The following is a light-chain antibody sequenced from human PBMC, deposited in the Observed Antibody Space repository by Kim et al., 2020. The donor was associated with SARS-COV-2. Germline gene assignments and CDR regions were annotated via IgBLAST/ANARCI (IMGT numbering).Light chain of an antibody. CDR3: QAWDSSTVV. CDR2: QDS. J-gene: IGLJ2*01. Sequence: GSQGQTASITCSGDKLGDKYACWYQQKPGQSPVVVIYQDSKRPSGIPERFSGSNSGNTATLTISGTQAMDEADYYCQAWDSSTVVFGGGTQLTVL. CDR1: KLGDKY. V-gene: IGLV3-1*01.